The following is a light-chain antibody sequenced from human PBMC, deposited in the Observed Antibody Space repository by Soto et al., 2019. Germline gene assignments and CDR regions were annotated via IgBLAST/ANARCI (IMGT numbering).Light chain of an antibody. CDR1: QSISSY. Sequence: DIQMTQSPSSLSASVGDRVTITCRASQSISSYLNWYQQKPGKAPKLLIYAASSLQSGVPSRFSGSGSGTDFTLTISSLQPEDFATYYCKQSHSNPLTFGGGTKVEIK. V-gene: IGKV1-39*01. CDR3: KQSHSNPLT. J-gene: IGKJ4*01. CDR2: AAS.